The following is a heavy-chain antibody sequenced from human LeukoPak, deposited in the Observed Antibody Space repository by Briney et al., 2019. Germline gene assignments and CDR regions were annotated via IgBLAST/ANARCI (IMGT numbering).Heavy chain of an antibody. J-gene: IGHJ5*02. V-gene: IGHV3-7*01. D-gene: IGHD4-17*01. CDR1: GFTFSSYW. CDR2: INPDGSQT. CDR3: ARDLGYGALDP. Sequence: GGSLRLSCAASGFTFSSYWMNWVRQAPGKGLEWVALINPDGSQTHYVGSVKGRFTISRDNAENSLYLQMNSLRADDTAVYYCARDLGYGALDPWGQGTLVTVSS.